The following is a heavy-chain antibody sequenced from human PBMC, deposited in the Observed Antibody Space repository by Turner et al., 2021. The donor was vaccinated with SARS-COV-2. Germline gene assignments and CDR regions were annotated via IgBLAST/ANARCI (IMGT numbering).Heavy chain of an antibody. CDR3: AKDMVRGVIYYYYGMDV. Sequence: EVQLVESGGGLVQPGRSLRLSRAASVFTFDDYVMHWVRQAPGKGLEWVSGISWDSGSIVYADSVKGRFTISRDNAKNSLYLQMNSLRAEDTALYYCAKDMVRGVIYYYYGMDVWGQGTTVTVSS. CDR2: ISWDSGSI. J-gene: IGHJ6*02. D-gene: IGHD3-10*01. CDR1: VFTFDDYV. V-gene: IGHV3-9*01.